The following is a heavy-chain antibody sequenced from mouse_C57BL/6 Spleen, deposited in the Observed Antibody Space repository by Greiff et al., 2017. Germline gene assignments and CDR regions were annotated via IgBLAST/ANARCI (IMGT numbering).Heavy chain of an antibody. CDR3: ARRAIYYGYDGAFDY. D-gene: IGHD2-2*01. J-gene: IGHJ2*01. Sequence: EVKLVESGAELVRPGSSVKMSCKTSGYTFTSYGINWVKQRPGQGLEWIGYIYIGNGYTEYNEKFKGKATLTSDTSSSTAYMQLSSLTSEDSAIYFCARRAIYYGYDGAFDYWGQGTTLTVSS. V-gene: IGHV1-58*01. CDR1: GYTFTSYG. CDR2: IYIGNGYT.